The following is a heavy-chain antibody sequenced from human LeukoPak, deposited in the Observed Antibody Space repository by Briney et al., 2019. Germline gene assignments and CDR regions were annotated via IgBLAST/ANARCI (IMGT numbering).Heavy chain of an antibody. CDR2: INTNTGNP. J-gene: IGHJ5*02. CDR1: GYTFTSYA. Sequence: ASVKVSCKASGYTFTSYAMNWVRQAPGQGLEWMGWINTNTGNPTYAQGFTGRFVFSLDTSVSTAYLQISSLKAEDTAVYYCARDRLLRFWECSHQAQYTWFDPWGQGPLVTVS. CDR3: ARDRLLRFWECSHQAQYTWFDP. D-gene: IGHD3-3*01. V-gene: IGHV7-4-1*02.